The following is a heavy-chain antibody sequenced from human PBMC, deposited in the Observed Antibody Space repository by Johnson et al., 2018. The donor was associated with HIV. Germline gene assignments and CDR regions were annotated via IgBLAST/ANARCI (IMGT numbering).Heavy chain of an antibody. D-gene: IGHD3-10*01. V-gene: IGHV3-20*04. CDR3: ARDWFMVQGADAFDI. Sequence: EVQLVESGGGVVRPGGSLRLSCAAPGFTFDDYGMSWVRQAPGKGLEWVSGINWTGGSTGSADSVTGRFTISRDNAKNSLYLQMNSLRAEDTALYYCARDWFMVQGADAFDIWGQGTMVTVSS. CDR2: INWTGGST. J-gene: IGHJ3*02. CDR1: GFTFDDYG.